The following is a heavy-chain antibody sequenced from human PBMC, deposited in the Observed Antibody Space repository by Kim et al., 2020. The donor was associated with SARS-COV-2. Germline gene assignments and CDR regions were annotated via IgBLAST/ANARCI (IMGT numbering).Heavy chain of an antibody. CDR3: ARALNDFWSGYNWFDP. D-gene: IGHD3-3*01. CDR2: IYYSGST. V-gene: IGHV4-31*03. CDR1: GGSISSGGYY. Sequence: SETLSLTCTVSGGSISSGGYYWSWIRQHPGKGLEWIGYIYYSGSTYYNPSLKSRVTISVDTSKNQFSLKLSSVTAADTAVYYCARALNDFWSGYNWFDPWGQGTLVTVSS. J-gene: IGHJ5*02.